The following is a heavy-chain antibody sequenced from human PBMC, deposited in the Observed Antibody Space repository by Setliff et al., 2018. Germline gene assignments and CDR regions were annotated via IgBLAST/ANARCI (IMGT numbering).Heavy chain of an antibody. CDR1: GYTSSSYA. CDR3: TRDQDYYGMDV. Sequence: PGGSLRLSCAASGYTSSSYAMTWVRQAPGKGLEWVASITHDGSKTYILDSVKGRFTISRDNTKNSLYLQMNSLRGEDTAVYHCTRDQDYYGMDVWGQGTTVTVSS. V-gene: IGHV3-7*01. CDR2: ITHDGSKT. J-gene: IGHJ6*02.